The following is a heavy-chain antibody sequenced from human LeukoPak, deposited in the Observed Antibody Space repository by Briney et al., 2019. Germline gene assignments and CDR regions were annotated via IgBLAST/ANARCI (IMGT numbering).Heavy chain of an antibody. CDR2: LSGDGGYT. J-gene: IGHJ4*02. V-gene: IGHV3-23*01. CDR3: AKEEGDSSFDY. D-gene: IGHD5-24*01. Sequence: GGSLTLSCAASGFTFSIYAMAWLRQAPGKGLEWVSTLSGDGGYTKSADSVKGRFTISRDNSKNTLYLQMNSLRADDTAVYYCAKEEGDSSFDYWGQGTLVTVSS. CDR1: GFTFSIYA.